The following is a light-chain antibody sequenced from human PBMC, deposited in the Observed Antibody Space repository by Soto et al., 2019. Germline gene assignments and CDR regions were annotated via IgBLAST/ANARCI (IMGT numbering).Light chain of an antibody. Sequence: IQMTQSPSSLSAFVGDRVTVTCRASQSINIYLNWYQQRPGKAPTLLIYGASSLQSGVASRFSGGGSRTDFTLTISSLQPEDFATYYCQQSFGSPYTFGQGTKLEIK. CDR3: QQSFGSPYT. J-gene: IGKJ2*01. CDR1: QSINIY. CDR2: GAS. V-gene: IGKV1-39*01.